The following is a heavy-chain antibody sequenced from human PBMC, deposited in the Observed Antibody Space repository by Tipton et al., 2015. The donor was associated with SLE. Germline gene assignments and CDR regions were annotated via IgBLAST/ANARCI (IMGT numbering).Heavy chain of an antibody. Sequence: TLSLTCAVYGGSFSNYYWSWIRQPPGKGLEWIGQITHSGTTRYNPSLKSRVTISIDTSKKQFSLKLTSVTAADTAVYYCARDPAAAGTGTYFDYWGQGTLVTVSS. J-gene: IGHJ4*02. D-gene: IGHD6-13*01. CDR2: ITHSGTT. CDR3: ARDPAAAGTGTYFDY. V-gene: IGHV4-34*01. CDR1: GGSFSNYY.